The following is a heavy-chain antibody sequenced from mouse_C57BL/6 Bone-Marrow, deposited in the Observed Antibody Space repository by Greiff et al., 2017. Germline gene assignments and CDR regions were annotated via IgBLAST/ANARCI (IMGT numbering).Heavy chain of an antibody. CDR3: TTSSLYYYAMDY. CDR1: GFNIKDDY. V-gene: IGHV14-4*01. CDR2: IDPENGDT. Sequence: VQLQQSGAELVRPGASVKLSCTASGFNIKDDYMHWVKQRPEQGLEWIGWIDPENGDTEYASKFQGKATITADTSSNTAYLQLSSLTSEDTAVYYGTTSSLYYYAMDYWGQGTSVTVSS. D-gene: IGHD6-5*01. J-gene: IGHJ4*01.